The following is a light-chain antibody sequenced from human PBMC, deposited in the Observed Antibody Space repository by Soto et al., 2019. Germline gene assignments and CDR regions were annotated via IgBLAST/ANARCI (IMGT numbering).Light chain of an antibody. J-gene: IGKJ1*01. CDR1: QSLSTG. V-gene: IGKV1-17*01. CDR3: LQHNSYPWT. Sequence: IQMTQSPSTLSASVGDRVTITCRASQSLSTGLAWYQQKPGKAPKRLIYAASSLRSGVPSRFSGSGSGTEFSLAISSLQPEDFATYYCLQHNSYPWTFGQGTKVDIK. CDR2: AAS.